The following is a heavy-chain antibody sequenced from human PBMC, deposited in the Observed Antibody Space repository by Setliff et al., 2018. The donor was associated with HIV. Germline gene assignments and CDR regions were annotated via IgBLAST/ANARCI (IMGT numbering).Heavy chain of an antibody. CDR2: IYTSGTT. J-gene: IGHJ5*02. Sequence: SETLSLTCTVSGDSISSGSYYWSWIRQPAGKGLEWIGRIYTSGTTNYNPSLKRRVTMSVDTSKNQFSLKLSSVTAADTAVYYCAGGFRDDIVVVSGRPRTWLDPWGQGTLVTVSS. V-gene: IGHV4-61*02. CDR1: GDSISSGSYY. CDR3: AGGFRDDIVVVSGRPRTWLDP. D-gene: IGHD2-2*01.